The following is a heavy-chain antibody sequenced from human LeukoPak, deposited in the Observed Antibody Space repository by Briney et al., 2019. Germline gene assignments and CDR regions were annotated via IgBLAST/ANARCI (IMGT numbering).Heavy chain of an antibody. J-gene: IGHJ4*02. CDR3: ARGGPVLRYFDWLTRPLFDY. D-gene: IGHD3-9*01. CDR2: INHSGST. CDR1: GGSFSGYY. Sequence: SETLPLTCAVYGGSFSGYYWSWIRQPPGKGLEWIGEINHSGSTNYNPSLKSRVTISVDTSKNQFSLKLSSVPAADTAVYYCARGGPVLRYFDWLTRPLFDYWGQGTLVTVSS. V-gene: IGHV4-34*01.